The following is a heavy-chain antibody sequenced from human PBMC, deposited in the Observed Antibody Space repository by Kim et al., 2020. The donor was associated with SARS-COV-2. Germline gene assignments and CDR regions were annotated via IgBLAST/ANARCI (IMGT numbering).Heavy chain of an antibody. J-gene: IGHJ4*02. CDR2: ISWNSGSI. V-gene: IGHV3-9*01. Sequence: GGSLRLSCAASGFTFDDYAMHWVRQAPGKGLEWVSGISWNSGSIGYADSVKGRFTISRDNAKNSLYLQMNSLRAEDTALYYCAKSLWFGELLPFDYWGQG. CDR1: GFTFDDYA. D-gene: IGHD3-10*01. CDR3: AKSLWFGELLPFDY.